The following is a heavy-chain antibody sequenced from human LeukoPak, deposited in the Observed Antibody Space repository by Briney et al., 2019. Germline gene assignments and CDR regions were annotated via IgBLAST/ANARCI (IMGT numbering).Heavy chain of an antibody. D-gene: IGHD3-10*01. V-gene: IGHV1-46*01. CDR3: VRDGEVIIKPAASFPHDAFDI. Sequence: ASVKVSCKASVYTFTSYYMHWVRQAPGQGLEWMGIINPSGGRTNYAPKFQGRVTMTRDTATSTVYMELSSLRSEDTAVYYCVRDGEVIIKPAASFPHDAFDIWGQGTMVIVSS. CDR1: VYTFTSYY. CDR2: INPSGGRT. J-gene: IGHJ3*02.